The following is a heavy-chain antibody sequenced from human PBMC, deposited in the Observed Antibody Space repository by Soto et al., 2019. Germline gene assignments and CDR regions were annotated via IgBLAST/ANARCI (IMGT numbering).Heavy chain of an antibody. CDR3: ARDGRLGGYYDFWSGYFSHPVDYYCMGV. J-gene: IGHJ6*02. V-gene: IGHV3-74*01. D-gene: IGHD3-3*01. Sequence: GGSLRLSCAASGFTFSSYWMHWVRQAPGKGLVWVSRINSDGSSTSYADSVNGRFTISRDNAKNTLYLQMNSLRAEDTAVYYCARDGRLGGYYDFWSGYFSHPVDYYCMGVRGQGTTVTGSS. CDR1: GFTFSSYW. CDR2: INSDGSST.